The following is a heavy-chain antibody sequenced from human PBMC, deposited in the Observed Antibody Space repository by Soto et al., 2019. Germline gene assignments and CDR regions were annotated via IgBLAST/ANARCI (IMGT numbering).Heavy chain of an antibody. V-gene: IGHV4-4*02. CDR3: ARAAMGGSSWPFDY. Sequence: QVQLQESGPGLVKPSGTLSLTCAVSGGSISSSNWWSWVRQPPGKGLEWIGDIYHSGSTNYNPSLKSRVTISVDKSRTQFSLKLSSVTAADTAVYYCARAAMGGSSWPFDYWGQGTLVTVSS. CDR1: GGSISSSNW. D-gene: IGHD6-13*01. CDR2: IYHSGST. J-gene: IGHJ4*02.